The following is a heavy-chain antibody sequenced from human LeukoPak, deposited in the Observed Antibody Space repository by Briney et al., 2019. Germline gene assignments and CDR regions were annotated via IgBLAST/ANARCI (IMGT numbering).Heavy chain of an antibody. CDR2: IYYSGST. V-gene: IGHV4-39*07. J-gene: IGHJ5*02. CDR3: ARDGVGRDP. D-gene: IGHD3-16*01. Sequence: SGTLSLTCTVSGGSISSSSYYWGWIRQPPGKGLEWIGSIYYSGSTYYNPSLKSRVTISVDTSKNQFSLKLSSVTAADTAVYYCARDGVGRDPWGQGTLVTVSS. CDR1: GGSISSSSYY.